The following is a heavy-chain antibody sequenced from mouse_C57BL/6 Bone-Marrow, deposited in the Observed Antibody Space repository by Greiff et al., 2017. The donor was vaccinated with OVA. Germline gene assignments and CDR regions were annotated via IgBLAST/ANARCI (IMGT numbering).Heavy chain of an antibody. Sequence: EVKLMKSGEGLVKPGGSLKLSCAASGFTFSSYAMSWVRQTPEKRLEWVAYISSGGDYIYYADTVKGRFTISRDNARNTLYLQMSSLKSEDTAMYYCTRALYYYGSRFWYFDVWGTGTTVTVSS. CDR2: ISSGGDYI. CDR3: TRALYYYGSRFWYFDV. CDR1: GFTFSSYA. J-gene: IGHJ1*03. V-gene: IGHV5-9-1*02. D-gene: IGHD1-1*01.